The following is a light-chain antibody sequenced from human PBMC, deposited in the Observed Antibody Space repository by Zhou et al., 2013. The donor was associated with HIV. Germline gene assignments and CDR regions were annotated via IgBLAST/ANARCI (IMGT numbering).Light chain of an antibody. Sequence: DLRMTQSPSSLSASVGDRVTVNCRASQNISTSLNWYQQKPGKAPKLLIYAASSLQSDVPSRFRGGGSETDFTLTITSLQYEDFATYYCQQSDNIPVTFGQGTRVDVK. CDR1: QNISTS. CDR2: AAS. J-gene: IGKJ1*01. V-gene: IGKV1-39*01. CDR3: QQSDNIPVT.